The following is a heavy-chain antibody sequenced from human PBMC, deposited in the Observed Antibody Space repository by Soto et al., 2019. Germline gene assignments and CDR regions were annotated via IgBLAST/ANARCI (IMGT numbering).Heavy chain of an antibody. CDR2: INAGNGNT. J-gene: IGHJ6*03. CDR3: ARGPFGADHYYMDV. CDR1: GYTFTSYA. Sequence: GASVKVSCKASGYTFTSYAMHWVRQAPGQRLEWMGWINAGNGNTKYSQKFQGRVTITRDTSASTAYMELSSLRSEDTAVYYCARGPFGADHYYMDVWGKGTTVPVSS. V-gene: IGHV1-3*01. D-gene: IGHD3-10*01.